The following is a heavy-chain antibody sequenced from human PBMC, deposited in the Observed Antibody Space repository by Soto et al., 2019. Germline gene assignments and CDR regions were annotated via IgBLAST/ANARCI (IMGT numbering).Heavy chain of an antibody. J-gene: IGHJ3*02. CDR3: ARDEQLDWAFDI. CDR2: IYYSGST. D-gene: IGHD6-13*01. CDR1: GGSISSGGYY. Sequence: QVQLQEAGPGLVKPSQTLSLTCTVSGGSISSGGYYWSWIRQHPGTGLEWIGYIYYSGSTYYNPSLNRRVTISLDTSKNQFSLKLSSVTAADTAVYYCARDEQLDWAFDIWGQGTMVTVSS. V-gene: IGHV4-31*03.